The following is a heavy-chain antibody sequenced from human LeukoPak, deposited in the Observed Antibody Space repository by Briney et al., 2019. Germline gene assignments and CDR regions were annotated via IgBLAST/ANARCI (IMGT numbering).Heavy chain of an antibody. V-gene: IGHV3-30*02. CDR3: AKDLHGGYSSDY. J-gene: IGHJ4*02. Sequence: AGSLRLSCAASGFTFNIFGMHWVRQAPGKGLEWVSFIVYEGYHKYYADSVKGRLTISKDNSKATLYLQMNSLRPEDTAVYYCAKDLHGGYSSDYWGQGTLVTVFS. CDR2: IVYEGYHK. CDR1: GFTFNIFG. D-gene: IGHD4-23*01.